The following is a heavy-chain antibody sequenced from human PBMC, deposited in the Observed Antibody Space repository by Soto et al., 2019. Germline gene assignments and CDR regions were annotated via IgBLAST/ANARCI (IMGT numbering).Heavy chain of an antibody. J-gene: IGHJ5*02. D-gene: IGHD6-19*01. CDR1: GGSISSYY. Sequence: SETLSLTCTVSGGSISSYYWSWIRQPPGKGLEWIGYIYYSGSTNYNPSLKSRVTISVDTSKNQFSLKLSSVTAADTAVYYCARDHADRSGWLGWFAPGGKEPRV. CDR3: ARDHADRSGWLGWFAP. V-gene: IGHV4-59*01. CDR2: IYYSGST.